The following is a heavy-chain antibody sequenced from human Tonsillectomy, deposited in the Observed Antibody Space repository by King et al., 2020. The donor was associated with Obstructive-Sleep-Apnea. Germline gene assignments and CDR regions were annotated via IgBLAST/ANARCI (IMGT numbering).Heavy chain of an antibody. CDR1: GFTFSSFA. CDR3: AKEGPIAVAPSFYYGMDV. V-gene: IGHV3-23*04. D-gene: IGHD6-19*01. J-gene: IGHJ6*02. Sequence: VQLVESGGGLVQPGGSLRLSCAASGFTFSSFAMTWVRQAPGKGLEWVSTVGGSGSGGSTHYPDSVKVRFTISRDDSKNSLFLQMSSLRVDDTAVCYCAKEGPIAVAPSFYYGMDVWGQGTTVTVSS. CDR2: VGGSGSGGST.